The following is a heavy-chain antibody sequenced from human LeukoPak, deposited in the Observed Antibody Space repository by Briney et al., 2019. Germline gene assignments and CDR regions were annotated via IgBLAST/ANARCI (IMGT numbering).Heavy chain of an antibody. CDR3: ARTIEMATISYFDY. V-gene: IGHV3-21*01. Sequence: GGSLRLSCAASGFTFSSYSMNWVRQAPGKGLEWVSSISSSSSYIYYADSVKGRFTISRDNAKNSLYLQMNSLRAGDTAVYYYARTIEMATISYFDYWGQGTLVTVSS. CDR1: GFTFSSYS. CDR2: ISSSSSYI. J-gene: IGHJ4*02. D-gene: IGHD5-24*01.